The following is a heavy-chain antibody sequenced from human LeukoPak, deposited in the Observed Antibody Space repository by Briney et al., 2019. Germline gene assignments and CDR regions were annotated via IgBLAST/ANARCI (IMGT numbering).Heavy chain of an antibody. D-gene: IGHD3-22*01. CDR1: GFTFSSYS. J-gene: IGHJ4*02. CDR2: ISSSSSTI. Sequence: PGGSLRLSCAASGFTFSSYSMNWVRQAPGKGLEWVSYISSSSSTIYYADSVKGRFTISRDNSKNTLYLQMNSLRAEDTAVYYCARGFHYYDSRGYFDYWGQGTLVTVSS. V-gene: IGHV3-48*01. CDR3: ARGFHYYDSRGYFDY.